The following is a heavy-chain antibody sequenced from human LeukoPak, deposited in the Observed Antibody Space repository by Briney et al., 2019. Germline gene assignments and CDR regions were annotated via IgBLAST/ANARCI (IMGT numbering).Heavy chain of an antibody. CDR1: GFTFNIYT. CDR2: ISSDENNK. V-gene: IGHV3-30-3*01. Sequence: GRSLRLSCAASGFTFNIYTLHWVRQAPGKGLEWVAVISSDENNKYYADSVKGRFTISRDNSKNTLYLQMNSLRPEDTAVYYCARDPAYSAVYGDHKIYWGQGTLVTVSS. CDR3: ARDPAYSAVYGDHKIY. J-gene: IGHJ4*02. D-gene: IGHD4-17*01.